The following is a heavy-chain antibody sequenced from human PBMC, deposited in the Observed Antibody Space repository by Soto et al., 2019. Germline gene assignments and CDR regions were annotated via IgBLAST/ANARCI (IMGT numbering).Heavy chain of an antibody. J-gene: IGHJ5*02. D-gene: IGHD3-10*01. CDR2: INHSGST. CDR3: ARGGYYYGSGSYYNAARGWFDP. CDR1: GGSFSGYY. Sequence: SETLSLTCAVYGGSFSGYYWSWIRQPPGKGLEWIGEINHSGSTNYNPSLKSRVTISVDTSKNQFSLKLSSVTAADTAVYYCARGGYYYGSGSYYNAARGWFDPWGQGTLVTVSS. V-gene: IGHV4-34*01.